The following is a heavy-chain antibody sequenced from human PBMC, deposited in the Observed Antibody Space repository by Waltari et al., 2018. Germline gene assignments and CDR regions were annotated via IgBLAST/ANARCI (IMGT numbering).Heavy chain of an antibody. V-gene: IGHV4-34*01. Sequence: QVHLHQWGAGQLQPSENLSLTCVVNGGSVRGYYWGWVRQAPGKGLEWIGEINHSPNRNYNPSLRSRVDMSVDTSKNQFSLKLNFVTAADTGVYYCVRLEDCSGPGGNCYSGDPFALDVWGQGTTVTVSS. D-gene: IGHD2-15*01. CDR3: VRLEDCSGPGGNCYSGDPFALDV. J-gene: IGHJ6*02. CDR1: GGSVRGYY. CDR2: INHSPNR.